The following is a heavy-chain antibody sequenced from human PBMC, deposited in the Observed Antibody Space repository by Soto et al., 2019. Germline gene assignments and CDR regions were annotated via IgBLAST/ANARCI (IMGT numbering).Heavy chain of an antibody. CDR2: VSANNGHT. V-gene: IGHV1-18*03. CDR3: ARDAWAGYSSGWYNY. Sequence: QVKLVQSGAELKKPGASVKVSCKASGHTFSSYGMSWVRQAPGQGLEWMGWVSANNGHTNYAQKFQGRVLMTTDTSATTVYMELRSLTSDDMAVYYCARDAWAGYSSGWYNYWGQGTLVTVSS. CDR1: GHTFSSYG. J-gene: IGHJ4*02. D-gene: IGHD6-19*01.